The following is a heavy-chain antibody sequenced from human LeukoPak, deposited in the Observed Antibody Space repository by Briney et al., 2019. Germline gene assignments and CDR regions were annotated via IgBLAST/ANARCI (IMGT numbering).Heavy chain of an antibody. CDR3: ARGSHREYFDWSFDP. J-gene: IGHJ5*02. V-gene: IGHV4-4*07. D-gene: IGHD3-9*01. CDR2: IYTSGST. CDR1: GGSISSYY. Sequence: SETLSLTCTVSGGSISSYYWSWIRQPAGKGLEWIGRIYTSGSTNYNPSLKSRVTISVDTSKNQFSLKLSSVTAADTAVYYCARGSHREYFDWSFDPWGQGTLVTVSS.